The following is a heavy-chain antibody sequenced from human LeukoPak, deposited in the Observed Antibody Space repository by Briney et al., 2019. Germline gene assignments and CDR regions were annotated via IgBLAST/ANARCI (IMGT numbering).Heavy chain of an antibody. CDR2: ISDDGRSK. V-gene: IGHV3-30*18. D-gene: IGHD4-17*01. CDR1: GFSFISYG. CDR3: AKPMTTVTPAPYYGMDV. J-gene: IGHJ6*02. Sequence: GGSLRLSCAASGFSFISYGMHWVRQAPGKGLEWVGVISDDGRSKDYADSVKGRFTISRDNSKNTLYLQMNSLRAEDTAVYYCAKPMTTVTPAPYYGMDVWGQGTTVTVSS.